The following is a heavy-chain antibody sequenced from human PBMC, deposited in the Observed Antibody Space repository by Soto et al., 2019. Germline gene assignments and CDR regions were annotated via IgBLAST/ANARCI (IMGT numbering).Heavy chain of an antibody. CDR3: ARPRSSGYYYYFDY. CDR1: GFTFSSYW. CDR2: INWNGGST. J-gene: IGHJ4*02. Sequence: PGGSLRLSCAASGFTFSSYWMHWVRQAPGKGLEWVSGINWNGGSTGYADSVKGRFTISRDNAKNSLYLQMNSLRAEDTALYYCARPRSSGYYYYFDYWGQGTLVTVSS. D-gene: IGHD3-22*01. V-gene: IGHV3-20*04.